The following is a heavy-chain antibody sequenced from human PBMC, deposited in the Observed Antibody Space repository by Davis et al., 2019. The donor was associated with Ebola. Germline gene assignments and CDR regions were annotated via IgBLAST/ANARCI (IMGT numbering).Heavy chain of an antibody. V-gene: IGHV3-23*01. Sequence: GESLKISCAASGFTFSSYAMSWVRQAPGKGLEWVSAISGSGGSTYYADSVKGRFTISRDNSKNTLYLQMNSLRAEDTAVYYCAKDFIILRAARPSPSVIRNDYWGQGTLVTVSS. CDR1: GFTFSSYA. D-gene: IGHD6-6*01. CDR3: AKDFIILRAARPSPSVIRNDY. J-gene: IGHJ4*02. CDR2: ISGSGGST.